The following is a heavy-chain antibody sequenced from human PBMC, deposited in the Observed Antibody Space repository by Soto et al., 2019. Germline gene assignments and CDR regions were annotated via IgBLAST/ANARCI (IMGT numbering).Heavy chain of an antibody. D-gene: IGHD2-2*01. J-gene: IGHJ4*02. V-gene: IGHV3-74*01. CDR2: TNTDGSST. CDR3: ARGTRVIPAESDFDY. CDR1: GFTFSTYW. Sequence: PGGSPRLSCAASGFTFSTYWMHWVRQAPGKGLVWVSRTNTDGSSTTYADSVEGRFTISRDNAKNTLYLQMNSLRAEDTAVYYCARGTRVIPAESDFDYWGQGTLVTVSS.